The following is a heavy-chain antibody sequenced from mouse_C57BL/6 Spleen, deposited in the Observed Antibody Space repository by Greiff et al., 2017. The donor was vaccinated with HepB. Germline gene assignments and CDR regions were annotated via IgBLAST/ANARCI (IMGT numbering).Heavy chain of an antibody. Sequence: VQLQQSGTVLARPGASVKMSCKTSGYTFTSYWMHWVKQRPGQGLEWIGAIYPGNSDTSYNQKFKGKAKLTAVTSASTAYMELSSLTNEDSAVYYCTRGHGSSSAWFAYWGQGTLVTVSA. CDR1: GYTFTSYW. D-gene: IGHD1-1*01. CDR3: TRGHGSSSAWFAY. J-gene: IGHJ3*01. CDR2: IYPGNSDT. V-gene: IGHV1-5*01.